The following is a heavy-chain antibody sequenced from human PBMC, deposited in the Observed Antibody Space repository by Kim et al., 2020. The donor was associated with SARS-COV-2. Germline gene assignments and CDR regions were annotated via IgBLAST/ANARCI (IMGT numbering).Heavy chain of an antibody. J-gene: IGHJ4*02. D-gene: IGHD6-13*01. CDR3: ARPRSIAAAGPALYFDY. V-gene: IGHV4-39*01. CDR2: IYYSGST. CDR1: GGSISSSSYY. Sequence: SETLSLTCTVSGGSISSSSYYWGWIRQPPGKGLEWIGSIYYSGSTYYNPSLKSRVTISVDTSKNQFSLKLSSVTAADTAVYYCARPRSIAAAGPALYFDYWGQGTLVTVSS.